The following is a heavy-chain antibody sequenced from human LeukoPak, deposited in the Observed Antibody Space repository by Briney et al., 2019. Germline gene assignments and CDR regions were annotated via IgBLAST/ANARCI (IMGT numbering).Heavy chain of an antibody. Sequence: GSSVEVSCKASGYTFTRYDINWVRQATGQGVELIGCTNPNSGYTDYTQKFQGTHTITRNTHINTAYMDLGSLRSADTSVYYCARVARSIDYWGQGTLVTVSS. CDR1: GYTFTRYD. J-gene: IGHJ4*02. CDR2: TNPNSGYT. CDR3: ARVARSIDY. V-gene: IGHV1-8*03. D-gene: IGHD5-12*01.